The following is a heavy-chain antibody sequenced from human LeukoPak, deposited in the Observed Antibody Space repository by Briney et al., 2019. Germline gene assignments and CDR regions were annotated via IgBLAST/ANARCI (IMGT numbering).Heavy chain of an antibody. CDR1: GGSISSSSYY. V-gene: IGHV4-39*07. J-gene: IGHJ3*02. D-gene: IGHD3-16*01. Sequence: SETLSLTCTVSGGSISSSSYYWGWIRQSPGKGLEWIGSIYYSGSTNYNPSLKSRVTISVDTSKNQFSLKLSSVTAADTAVYYCARDRFIGGLAIDIWGQGTMVTVSS. CDR2: IYYSGST. CDR3: ARDRFIGGLAIDI.